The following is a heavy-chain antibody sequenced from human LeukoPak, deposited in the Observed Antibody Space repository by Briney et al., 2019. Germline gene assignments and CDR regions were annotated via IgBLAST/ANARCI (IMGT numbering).Heavy chain of an antibody. D-gene: IGHD2-2*01. CDR3: TTGVLYCSSTSCYNWFDP. CDR2: IKSKTDGGTT. CDR1: GFTFSNAW. Sequence: GGSLRLSCAASGFTFSNAWMSWVRQAPGKGLEWVGRIKSKTDGGTTDYAAPVKGRFTISRDDSKNTLYLQMNSLKTEDTAVYYCTTGVLYCSSTSCYNWFDPWGQGTLVTVSS. V-gene: IGHV3-15*01. J-gene: IGHJ5*02.